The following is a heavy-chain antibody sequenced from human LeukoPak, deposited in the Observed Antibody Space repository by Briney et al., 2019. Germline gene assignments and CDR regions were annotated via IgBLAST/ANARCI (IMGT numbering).Heavy chain of an antibody. V-gene: IGHV5-51*01. CDR1: GYSFTSYW. CDR2: IYPGDSDT. D-gene: IGHD6-19*01. CDR3: ARLNRYSSGWNYYFDY. Sequence: GESLKISCKGSGYSFTSYWIGWVRQMPGKGLEWMGTIYPGDSDTRYSSSFQGQVTISADKSISTAYLQWSSLKASDTAMYYCARLNRYSSGWNYYFDYWGQGTLVTVSS. J-gene: IGHJ4*02.